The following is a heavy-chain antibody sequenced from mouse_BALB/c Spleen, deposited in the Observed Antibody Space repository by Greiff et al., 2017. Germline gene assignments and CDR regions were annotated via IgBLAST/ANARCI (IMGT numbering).Heavy chain of an antibody. CDR1: GFSLTSYG. CDR3: ARASYGSWFAY. Sequence: VKLVESGPGLVAPSQSLSITCTVSGFSLTSYGVHWVRQPPGKGLEWLGVIWAGGSTNYNSALMSRLSISKDNSKSQVFLKMNSLQTDDTAMYYCARASYGSWFAYWGQGTLVTVSA. CDR2: IWAGGST. J-gene: IGHJ3*01. D-gene: IGHD1-2*01. V-gene: IGHV2-9*02.